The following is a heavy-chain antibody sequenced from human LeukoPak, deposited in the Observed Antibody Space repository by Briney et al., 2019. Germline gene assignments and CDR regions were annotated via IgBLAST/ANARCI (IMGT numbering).Heavy chain of an antibody. CDR2: ISGSGSTT. CDR3: ARGLRNPDY. CDR1: GFTFSSYA. J-gene: IGHJ4*02. Sequence: GGSLRLSCAASGFTFSSYAMSWVRQAPGKGLEWVSVISGSGSTTYYADSVKGRFTISGDNSKNTLYLQMNSLRAEDTAVYYCARGLRNPDYWGQGTLVTVSS. V-gene: IGHV3-23*01. D-gene: IGHD1-14*01.